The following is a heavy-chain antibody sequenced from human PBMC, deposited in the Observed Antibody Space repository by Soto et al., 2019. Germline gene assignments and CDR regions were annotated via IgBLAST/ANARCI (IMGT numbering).Heavy chain of an antibody. CDR1: GGSISSSSYY. V-gene: IGHV4-39*01. Sequence: SETLSLTCTVSGGSISSSSYYWGWIRQPPGKGLEWIGSIYYSGSTYYNPSLKSRVTISVDTSKNQFSLKLSSVTAADTAVYYCARLSGYSGYDLGGQGTLVTV. J-gene: IGHJ4*02. CDR2: IYYSGST. CDR3: ARLSGYSGYDL. D-gene: IGHD5-12*01.